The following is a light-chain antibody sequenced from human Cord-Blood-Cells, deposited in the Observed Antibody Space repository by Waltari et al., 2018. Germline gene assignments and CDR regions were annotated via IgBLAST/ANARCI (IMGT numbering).Light chain of an antibody. CDR1: SSDVGGYNL. V-gene: IGLV2-23*01. J-gene: IGLJ2*01. CDR2: EGS. Sequence: QSALTQPASVSGSPGQSTTISCTGTSSDVGGYNLFSWYQQHPGKAPKLMIYEGSKRPSGVSNRFSGSKSGNTASLTISGLQAEDEADYYCCSYAGSSTVVFGGGTKLTVL. CDR3: CSYAGSSTVV.